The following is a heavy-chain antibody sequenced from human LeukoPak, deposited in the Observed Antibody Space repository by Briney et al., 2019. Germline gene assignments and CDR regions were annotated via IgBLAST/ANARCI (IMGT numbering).Heavy chain of an antibody. Sequence: GESLRISCKGSGYIFTTYWIAWVRQMPGEGLEWMGIIYPGDSETRHSPSFQGQVTTSVDKSITTAYLQWSSLKASDTAMYYCVRSGYTYGQYGMDVWGQGTTVTVSS. D-gene: IGHD2-15*01. CDR1: GYIFTTYW. V-gene: IGHV5-51*01. CDR3: VRSGYTYGQYGMDV. J-gene: IGHJ6*02. CDR2: IYPGDSET.